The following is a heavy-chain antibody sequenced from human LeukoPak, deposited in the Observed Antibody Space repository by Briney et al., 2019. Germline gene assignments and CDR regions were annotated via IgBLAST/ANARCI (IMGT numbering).Heavy chain of an antibody. CDR1: GGSFSGYY. D-gene: IGHD3-16*01. CDR2: INHSGST. J-gene: IGHJ4*02. CDR3: ARGASVPGYDYVWGSSGDTKYFDY. Sequence: SETLSLTCAVYGGSFSGYYWSRIRQPPGKGLEWIGEINHSGSTNYNPSLKSRVTISVDTSKNQFSLKLSSVTAADTAVYYCARGASVPGYDYVWGSSGDTKYFDYWGQGTLVTVSS. V-gene: IGHV4-34*01.